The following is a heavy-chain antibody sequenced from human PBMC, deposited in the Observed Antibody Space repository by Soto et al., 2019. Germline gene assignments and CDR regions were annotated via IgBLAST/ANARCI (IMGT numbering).Heavy chain of an antibody. J-gene: IGHJ4*01. CDR2: IDPRDSET. CDR3: ARREYYYSRGSFDY. Sequence: GESLKISCEGSGYNFTNFWIHWVRQLPGKGLEWMGRIDPRDSETNYSPSFQGHVTISTAKSVTTAYLQWSSLKASDTALYYCARREYYYSRGSFDYWGHGTLVTVSS. V-gene: IGHV5-10-1*01. D-gene: IGHD3-22*01. CDR1: GYNFTNFW.